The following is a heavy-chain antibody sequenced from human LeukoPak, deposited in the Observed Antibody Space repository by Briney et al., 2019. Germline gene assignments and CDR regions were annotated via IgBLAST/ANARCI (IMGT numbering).Heavy chain of an antibody. Sequence: VASVKVSCKASGDTFSSYAISWVRQAPGQGLEWMGGIIPIFGTANYAQKFQGRVTITADESTSTAYMELSSLRSEDTAVYYCASRCSSTFPTAGYYYYYGMDVWGQGTTVTVSS. CDR2: IIPIFGTA. CDR3: ASRCSSTFPTAGYYYYYGMDV. D-gene: IGHD2-2*01. CDR1: GDTFSSYA. J-gene: IGHJ6*02. V-gene: IGHV1-69*01.